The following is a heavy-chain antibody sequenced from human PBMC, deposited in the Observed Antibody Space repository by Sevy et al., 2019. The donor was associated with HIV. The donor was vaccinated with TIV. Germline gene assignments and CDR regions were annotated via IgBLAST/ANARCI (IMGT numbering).Heavy chain of an antibody. Sequence: ASVKVSCKASGYTFTGYYMHWVRQAPGQGLEWMGWINPNSGGTNYAQKFQGRVTMTRDTSISTAYMELSRLRSDDTAVYYCAREITMVRGDTMDVWGQGTTVTVSS. CDR2: INPNSGGT. CDR1: GYTFTGYY. D-gene: IGHD3-10*01. V-gene: IGHV1-2*02. CDR3: AREITMVRGDTMDV. J-gene: IGHJ6*02.